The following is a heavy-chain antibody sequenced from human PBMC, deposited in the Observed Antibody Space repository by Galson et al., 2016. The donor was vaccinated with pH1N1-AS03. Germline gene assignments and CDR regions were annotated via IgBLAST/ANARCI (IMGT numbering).Heavy chain of an antibody. CDR2: ISYDGSEK. V-gene: IGHV3-30*04. D-gene: IGHD6-13*01. CDR1: GFSFGDFA. Sequence: SLRLPCAASGFSFGDFALHWVRQAPGKGLEWVAFISYDGSEKYYADSVQGRVTISSHNSNKTVHLELNSLRGADTAVYSCVRSLAAAGNYWGQGTLVIVSS. J-gene: IGHJ4*02. CDR3: VRSLAAAGNY.